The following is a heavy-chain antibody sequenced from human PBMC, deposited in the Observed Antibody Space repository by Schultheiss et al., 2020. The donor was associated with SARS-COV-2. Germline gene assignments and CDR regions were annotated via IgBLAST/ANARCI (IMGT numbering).Heavy chain of an antibody. D-gene: IGHD2-2*01. J-gene: IGHJ6*02. CDR3: ARDSKPDIVVVPAAGYYYYGMDV. CDR1: GFTFRSYA. Sequence: GGSLRLSCAASGFTFRSYAMHWVRQAPGKGLEWVACISFDGGNKYHADSVKGRFTISRDNSKNTLYLQMNSLRAEDTAVYYCARDSKPDIVVVPAAGYYYYGMDVWGQGTTVTVSS. V-gene: IGHV3-30-3*01. CDR2: ISFDGGNK.